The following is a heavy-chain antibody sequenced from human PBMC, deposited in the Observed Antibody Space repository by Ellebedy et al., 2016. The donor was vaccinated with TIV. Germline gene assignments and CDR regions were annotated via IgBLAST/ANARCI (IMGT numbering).Heavy chain of an antibody. CDR3: TKDRIPDGRWNFDF. J-gene: IGHJ4*01. D-gene: IGHD1-1*01. Sequence: GESLKISCAASGFTFSNAWMSWVRQAPGKGLEWVSAISGSGGSTYYADSVKGRFTISKDNSKHTLYLQMNSLRTGDTAVYYCTKDRIPDGRWNFDFWGHGTLVTVSS. V-gene: IGHV3-23*01. CDR2: ISGSGGST. CDR1: GFTFSNAW.